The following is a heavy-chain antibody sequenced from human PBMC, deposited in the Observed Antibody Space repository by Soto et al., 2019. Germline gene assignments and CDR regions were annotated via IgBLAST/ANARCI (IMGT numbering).Heavy chain of an antibody. V-gene: IGHV3-23*01. CDR3: AKPNWSTSCCPLI. Sequence: EVQLLESGGGLVQPGGSLRLYCAASGFTFSSYAMSWVRQAPGKGLEWVSAISGSGGSTYYADSVKGRFTISRDNSKNTLYLQMNSLRAEDTAVYYCAKPNWSTSCCPLILGQGTMVTVSS. CDR1: GFTFSSYA. CDR2: ISGSGGST. J-gene: IGHJ3*02. D-gene: IGHD2-2*01.